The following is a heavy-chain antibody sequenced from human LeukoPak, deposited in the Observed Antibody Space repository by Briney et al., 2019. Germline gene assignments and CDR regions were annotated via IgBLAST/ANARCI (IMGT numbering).Heavy chain of an antibody. CDR2: IKQDGSEK. Sequence: PGGSLRLSCAASGFTFSSYWMSWVRQAPGKGLEWVANIKQDGSEKYYVDSVQGRFTISRDNAKNSLYLQMNSLRAEDTAAYYCARDDYFYYYYMDVWGKGTTVTVSS. CDR3: ARDDYFYYYYMDV. J-gene: IGHJ6*03. V-gene: IGHV3-7*01. CDR1: GFTFSSYW.